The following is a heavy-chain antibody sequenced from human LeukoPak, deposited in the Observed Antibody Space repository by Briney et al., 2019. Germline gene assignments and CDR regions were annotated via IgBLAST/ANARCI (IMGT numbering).Heavy chain of an antibody. J-gene: IGHJ4*02. CDR2: IYYSGGT. CDR3: ARRYSYSSLPDY. V-gene: IGHV4-39*01. CDR1: GGSTSSSSYF. D-gene: IGHD6-19*01. Sequence: TSETLSLTCTVSGGSTSSSSYFWGWIRQPPGKGLEWIGSIYYSGGTYYNPSLKSRVTISVDTSKNQFSLKLSSVTAADTAVYYCARRYSYSSLPDYWGQGTLVTVSS.